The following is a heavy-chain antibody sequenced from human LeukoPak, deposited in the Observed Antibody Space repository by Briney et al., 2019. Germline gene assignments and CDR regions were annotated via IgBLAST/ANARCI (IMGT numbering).Heavy chain of an antibody. D-gene: IGHD3-22*01. CDR1: GGSFSGYY. Sequence: SETLSLTCAVYGGSFSGYYWSWIRQPPGKGLEWIGEINHSGSTNYNPSLKSRATISVDTSKNQFSLKLSSVTAADTAVYYCARGDYYDSSGYQISQDYWGQGTLVTVSS. J-gene: IGHJ4*02. CDR3: ARGDYYDSSGYQISQDY. V-gene: IGHV4-34*01. CDR2: INHSGST.